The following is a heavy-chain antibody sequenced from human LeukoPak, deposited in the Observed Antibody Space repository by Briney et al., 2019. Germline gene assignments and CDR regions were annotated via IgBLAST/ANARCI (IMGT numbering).Heavy chain of an antibody. CDR1: GFTFSSYG. CDR2: IRYDGSNK. V-gene: IGHV3-30*02. D-gene: IGHD3-9*01. CDR3: AKGWGVRYFDWLLDHFDY. Sequence: GGSLRLSCAASGFTFSSYGMHWVRQAPGKGLEGVAFIRYDGSNKYYADSVKGRFTISRDNSKNTLYLQMNSLRAEDTAVYYCAKGWGVRYFDWLLDHFDYWGQGTLVTVSS. J-gene: IGHJ4*02.